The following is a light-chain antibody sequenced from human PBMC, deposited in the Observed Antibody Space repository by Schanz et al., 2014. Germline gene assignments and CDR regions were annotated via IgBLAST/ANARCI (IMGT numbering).Light chain of an antibody. CDR2: KAS. Sequence: DIQMTQSPSTLSASVGDRVTITCRASESISSWLAWYQQKPGKAPNLLIYKASSLESGVPSRFSGSGSGTEFTLTISSLQPDDFATYYCQQYITYPTIFGGGTKVEIK. CDR1: ESISSW. CDR3: QQYITYPTI. V-gene: IGKV1-5*03. J-gene: IGKJ4*01.